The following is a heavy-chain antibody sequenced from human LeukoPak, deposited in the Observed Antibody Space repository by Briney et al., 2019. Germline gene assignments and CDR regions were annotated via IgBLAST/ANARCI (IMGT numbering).Heavy chain of an antibody. V-gene: IGHV3-30*04. CDR3: ARDPVESGYKYGFFDY. D-gene: IGHD5-24*01. CDR1: GFMFSRYA. CDR2: ISYDGSHK. J-gene: IGHJ4*02. Sequence: GGSLRLSCAASGFMFSRYAIQWVRQAPGKGLEWVAIISYDGSHKYYADSVKGRFTISRDNPKSTVYLQMNSLRVEDTAVYYCARDPVESGYKYGFFDYWGQGTLVTVSS.